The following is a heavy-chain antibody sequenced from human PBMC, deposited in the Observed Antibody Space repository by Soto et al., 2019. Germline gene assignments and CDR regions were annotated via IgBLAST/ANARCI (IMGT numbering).Heavy chain of an antibody. J-gene: IGHJ6*02. CDR1: GGSIVSSY. CDR2: VYYSGST. Sequence: SQTLSLPYTVSGGSIVSSYGSWIRQHPGKGLEWIGYVYYSGSTNYNPSLKSRVTISIDTSKNQFSLKLSSVTAADTAVYYCARVTGEDSGGSPTRSGMDVWGQGTTVTVSS. CDR3: ARVTGEDSGGSPTRSGMDV. V-gene: IGHV4-59*01. D-gene: IGHD2-15*01.